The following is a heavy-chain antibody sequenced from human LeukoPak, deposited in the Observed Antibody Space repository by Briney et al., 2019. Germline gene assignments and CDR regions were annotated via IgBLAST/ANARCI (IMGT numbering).Heavy chain of an antibody. CDR3: ATDDSSGYYYVY. D-gene: IGHD3-22*01. CDR1: GYTLTELS. Sequence: ASVTVSCTVSGYTLTELSMHWVRQAPGKGLEWMGGFDPEDGETIYAQKFQGRVTMTEDTSTDTAYMERSSLRSEDTAVYYCATDDSSGYYYVYWGQGTLVTVSS. J-gene: IGHJ4*02. CDR2: FDPEDGET. V-gene: IGHV1-24*01.